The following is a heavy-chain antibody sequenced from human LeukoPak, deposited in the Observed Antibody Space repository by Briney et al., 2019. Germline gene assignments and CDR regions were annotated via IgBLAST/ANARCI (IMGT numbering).Heavy chain of an antibody. D-gene: IGHD1-26*01. CDR1: GFTFSSYW. CDR3: ARDIVGATRGLYYYYYMDV. V-gene: IGHV3-7*01. J-gene: IGHJ6*03. Sequence: PGGSLRLSCAAAGFTFSSYWMSWVRQAPGKGLEWVANIRQDGSEKYYVDSVKGRFTITRDNAKISLYLQMNSLRAEDTAVYYCARDIVGATRGLYYYYYMDVWGKGTTVTVSS. CDR2: IRQDGSEK.